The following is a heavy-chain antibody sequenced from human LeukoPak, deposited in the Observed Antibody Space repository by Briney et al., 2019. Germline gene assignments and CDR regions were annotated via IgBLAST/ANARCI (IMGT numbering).Heavy chain of an antibody. V-gene: IGHV1-18*01. CDR1: GYTFTSYG. Sequence: ALVKVSCKASGYTFTSYGISWVRQAPGQGLEWMGWISAYNGNTNYAQKLQGRVTMTTDTSTSTAYMELRNLRSDDTAVYYCARETPGNWFDPWGQGTLVTVSS. CDR3: ARETPGNWFDP. CDR2: ISAYNGNT. J-gene: IGHJ5*02.